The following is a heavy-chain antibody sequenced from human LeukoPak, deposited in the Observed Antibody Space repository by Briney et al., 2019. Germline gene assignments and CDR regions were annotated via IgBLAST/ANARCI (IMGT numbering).Heavy chain of an antibody. D-gene: IGHD3-10*01. CDR3: ARGGPYGSGSYAFDY. CDR1: GDNVSSNSAA. V-gene: IGHV6-1*01. CDR2: TYYRSKLYY. Sequence: SQTLSLTCALSGDNVSSNSAAWHWIRQSPARGLEWLGRTYYRSKLYYDDAVSEKSRITIKPDRSKNKLSLELNSVTPEDTAVYYCARGGPYGSGSYAFDYWGQGTLVTVSS. J-gene: IGHJ4*02.